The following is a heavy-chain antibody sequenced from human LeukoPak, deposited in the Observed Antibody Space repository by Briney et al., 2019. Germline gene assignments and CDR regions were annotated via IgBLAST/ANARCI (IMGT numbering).Heavy chain of an antibody. CDR1: GYNFNGFY. CDR3: AREGLSRTPPY. V-gene: IGHV1-69*05. D-gene: IGHD3-16*02. CDR2: IIPIFGTA. J-gene: IGHJ4*02. Sequence: SVKVSCKTSGYNFNGFYMHWVRQAPGQGLEWMGWIIPIFGTANYAQKFQGRVTITTDESTSTAYMELSSLRSEDTAVYYCAREGLSRTPPYWGQGTLVSVSS.